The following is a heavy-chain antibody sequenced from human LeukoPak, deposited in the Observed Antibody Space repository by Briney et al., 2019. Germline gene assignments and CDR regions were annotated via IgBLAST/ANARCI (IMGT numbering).Heavy chain of an antibody. V-gene: IGHV4-34*01. CDR3: ARVPRSYYYYYYMDV. CDR1: GGSFSGYY. Sequence: QPSETLSLTCAVYGGSFSGYYWSWIRQPPGKGLEWIGEINHSGSTNYNPSLKSRVTISADTSKNQFSLKLSSVTAADTAVYYCARVPRSYYYYYYMDVWGKGTTVTVSS. J-gene: IGHJ6*03. CDR2: INHSGST.